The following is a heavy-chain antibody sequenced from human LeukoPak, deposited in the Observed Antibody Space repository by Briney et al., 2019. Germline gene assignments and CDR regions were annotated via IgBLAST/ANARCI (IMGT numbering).Heavy chain of an antibody. CDR1: GFTFSTYC. V-gene: IGHV3-74*01. CDR2: ICTDETTI. J-gene: IGHJ2*01. D-gene: IGHD2-2*01. CDR3: ARGGSYCSSTRCYDTLGYFDL. Sequence: GGSLRLSCAASGFTFSTYCMHWVRQPPGKGLVWVSQICTDETTIRNADSVKGRFTISRDNAKNSLYLQMNSLRAEDTAVYYCARGGSYCSSTRCYDTLGYFDLWGRGTLVTVSS.